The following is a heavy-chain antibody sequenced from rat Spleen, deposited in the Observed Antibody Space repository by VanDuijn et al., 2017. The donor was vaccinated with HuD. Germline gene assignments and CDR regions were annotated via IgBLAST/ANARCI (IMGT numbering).Heavy chain of an antibody. D-gene: IGHD1-1*01. V-gene: IGHV5-29*01. Sequence: EVQLVESDGGLVQPGRSLKLSCAASGFTFSDYYMAWVRQAPTKGLEWVATISYDGSSTYYRDSVKGRFTISRDNAKSTLYLQMDSLRSEDTATYYCARHEVTTVGVMDAWGQGASVTVSS. CDR2: ISYDGSST. CDR1: GFTFSDYY. J-gene: IGHJ4*01. CDR3: ARHEVTTVGVMDA.